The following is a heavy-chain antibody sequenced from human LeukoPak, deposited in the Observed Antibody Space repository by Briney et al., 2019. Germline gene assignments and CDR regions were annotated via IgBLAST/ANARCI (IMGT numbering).Heavy chain of an antibody. V-gene: IGHV3-21*04. J-gene: IGHJ4*02. CDR2: ISSSSSYI. CDR3: VKDKSPRGYDYGRFDD. CDR1: GFTFSSYS. D-gene: IGHD5-12*01. Sequence: GGSLRLFCAASGFTFSSYSMNWVRQAPGKGLEWVSSISSSSSYIYYADSVKGRFTIPRDNSKNMVYLQMNSLRAEDTGVYYCVKDKSPRGYDYGRFDDWGQGTLVTVSS.